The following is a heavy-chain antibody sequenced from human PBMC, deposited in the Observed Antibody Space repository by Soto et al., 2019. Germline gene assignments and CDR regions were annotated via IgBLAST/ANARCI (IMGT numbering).Heavy chain of an antibody. J-gene: IGHJ6*02. Sequence: SVKVSCKASGGTFSSYAISWVRQAPGQGLEWMGGIIPIFGTANYAQKFQGRVTITADESTSTAYMELSSVTAADTAVYYCARGPPRGYCSSTSCYYYYYYGMDVWGQGTTVTVSS. D-gene: IGHD2-2*01. CDR3: ARGPPRGYCSSTSCYYYYYYGMDV. V-gene: IGHV1-69*13. CDR1: GGTFSSYA. CDR2: IIPIFGTA.